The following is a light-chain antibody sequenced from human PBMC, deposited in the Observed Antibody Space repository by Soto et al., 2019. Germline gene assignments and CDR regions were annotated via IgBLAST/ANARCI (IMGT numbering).Light chain of an antibody. CDR3: QVWDSTSAAV. CDR2: DDT. Sequence: SYELTQAPSLSVAPGQTARITCGGNNIGSKSVYWYQQKPGQAPVLVVYDDTDRPSGIPDRFSASNYGNTASLTISGVEAGDGADYYCQVWDSTSAAVFGGGTKVTVL. V-gene: IGLV3-21*02. CDR1: NIGSKS. J-gene: IGLJ3*02.